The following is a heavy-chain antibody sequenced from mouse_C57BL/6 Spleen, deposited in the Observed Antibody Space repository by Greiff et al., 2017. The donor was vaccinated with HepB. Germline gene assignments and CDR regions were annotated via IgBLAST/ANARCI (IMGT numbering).Heavy chain of an antibody. CDR3: ASEGDPNWYVDV. D-gene: IGHD2-13*01. J-gene: IGHJ1*01. CDR1: GYTFTSYW. V-gene: IGHV1-7*01. CDR2: INPSSGYT. Sequence: VQLQQSGAELAKPGASVKLSCKASGYTFTSYWMQWVKQRPGQGLEWIGYINPSSGYTKYNQKFKDKATLTADKSSSTAYMQLSSLTSEDSAVYYCASEGDPNWYVDVWGPGTTVTVSS.